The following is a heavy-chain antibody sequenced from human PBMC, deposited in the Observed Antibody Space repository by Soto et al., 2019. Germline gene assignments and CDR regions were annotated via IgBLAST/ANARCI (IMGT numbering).Heavy chain of an antibody. CDR1: GFTFSSFT. J-gene: IGHJ4*02. D-gene: IGHD6-19*01. V-gene: IGHV3-30-3*01. CDR3: ARSIAVAGTPEFDY. CDR2: ISYDDGVNK. Sequence: QVQLVESGGGVVQPGRSLRLSCAASGFTFSSFTMHWVRQAPGKGLEWVAVISYDDGVNKYYADSVNGRFTSTRDNSKNTLYLQMNSLRAEDTAVYYSARSIAVAGTPEFDYWGQGALVTVSS.